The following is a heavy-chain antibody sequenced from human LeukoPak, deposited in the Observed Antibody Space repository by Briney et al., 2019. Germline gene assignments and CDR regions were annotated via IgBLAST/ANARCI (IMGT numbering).Heavy chain of an antibody. CDR3: RYAEYCSGGSCYSFDY. CDR1: GYTFTGYY. Sequence: ASVKVSCKASGYTFTGYYMHWVRQAPGQGLEWMGRINPNSGGTNYAQKFQGRVTMTRDTSIITAYMELSRLRSDDTAVYYCRYAEYCSGGSCYSFDYWGQGTLVTVSS. D-gene: IGHD2-15*01. CDR2: INPNSGGT. J-gene: IGHJ4*02. V-gene: IGHV1-2*06.